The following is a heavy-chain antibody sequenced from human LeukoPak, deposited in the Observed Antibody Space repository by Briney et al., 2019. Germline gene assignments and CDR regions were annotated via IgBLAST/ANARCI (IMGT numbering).Heavy chain of an antibody. D-gene: IGHD5-18*01. V-gene: IGHV4-34*01. Sequence: SETLSLTCAVYGGSFSGCYWSWIRQPPGKGLEWIGEINHSGSTNYNPSLKSRVTISVDTSKNQFSLKLSSVTAADTAVYYCARSGRYSYGHWGQGTLVTVSS. CDR2: INHSGST. J-gene: IGHJ4*02. CDR3: ARSGRYSYGH. CDR1: GGSFSGCY.